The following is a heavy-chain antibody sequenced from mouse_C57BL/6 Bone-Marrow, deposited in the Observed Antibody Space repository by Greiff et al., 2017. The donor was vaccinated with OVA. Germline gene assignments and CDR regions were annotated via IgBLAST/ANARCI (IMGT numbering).Heavy chain of an antibody. CDR3: ARGIYYGSTTRAMDY. Sequence: QVQLKQSGPELVKPGASVKISCKASDYSFTSYYIHWVKQRPGQGLEWIGWIYPGSGNTKYNEKFKGKATLTADTSSSTAYMQLSSLTSEDSAVYYCARGIYYGSTTRAMDYWGQGTSVTVSS. D-gene: IGHD1-1*01. CDR1: DYSFTSYY. V-gene: IGHV1-66*01. CDR2: IYPGSGNT. J-gene: IGHJ4*01.